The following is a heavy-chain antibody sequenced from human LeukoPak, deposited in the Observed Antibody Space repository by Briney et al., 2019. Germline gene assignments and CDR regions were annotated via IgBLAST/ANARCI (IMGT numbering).Heavy chain of an antibody. D-gene: IGHD3-22*01. CDR2: ISTSGST. CDR3: AITYYYDNSGYYSALPDY. V-gene: IGHV4-61*02. J-gene: IGHJ4*02. CDR1: GASISSGRYY. Sequence: SETLSLTCTVSGASISSGRYYWSWIRQPAGKGLEWIGRISTSGSTNYNPSLMSRLTIAVDTSKNQFSLRLSSVTAADTAVYYCAITYYYDNSGYYSALPDYWGQGTLVTVSS.